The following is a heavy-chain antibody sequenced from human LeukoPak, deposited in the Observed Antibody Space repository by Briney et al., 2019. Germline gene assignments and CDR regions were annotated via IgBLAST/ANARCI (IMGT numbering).Heavy chain of an antibody. CDR2: IRYDGSNK. D-gene: IGHD3/OR15-3a*01. V-gene: IGHV3-30*02. CDR1: GLTFSSYG. Sequence: GGSLRLSCAASGLTFSSYGMHWVRQAPGKGLEWVAFIRYDGSNKYYADSVKGRFTISRDNSKNTLYLQMNSLRAEDTAVYYCAKDTTGYYTSFDYWGQGTLVTVSS. J-gene: IGHJ4*02. CDR3: AKDTTGYYTSFDY.